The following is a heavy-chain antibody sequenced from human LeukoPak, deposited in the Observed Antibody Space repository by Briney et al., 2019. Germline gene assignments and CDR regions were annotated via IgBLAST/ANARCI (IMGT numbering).Heavy chain of an antibody. V-gene: IGHV3-7*03. Sequence: GGSLRLSCAASGLTFSSSWMTWVRQAPGKGLEWVANIKPDGSEKYYVDSVKGRFTISRDNAKNSLYLPMNSLRTEDTAVYYCAREGAGYTYGEDYWGQGTLVTVSS. CDR2: IKPDGSEK. CDR1: GLTFSSSW. J-gene: IGHJ4*02. D-gene: IGHD5-18*01. CDR3: AREGAGYTYGEDY.